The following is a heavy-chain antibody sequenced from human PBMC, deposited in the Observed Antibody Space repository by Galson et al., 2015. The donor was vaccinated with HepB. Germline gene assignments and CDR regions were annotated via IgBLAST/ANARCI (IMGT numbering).Heavy chain of an antibody. CDR1: GFTFSSYA. CDR2: ISYDGSNK. Sequence: SLRLSCAASGFTFSSYAMHWVRQAPGKGLEWVAVISYDGSNKYYADSVKGRFTISRDNSKNTLYLQMNSLRAEDTAVYYCARGDSSGWYVRYYYMDVWGKGTTVTVSS. J-gene: IGHJ6*03. CDR3: ARGDSSGWYVRYYYMDV. V-gene: IGHV3-30-3*01. D-gene: IGHD6-19*01.